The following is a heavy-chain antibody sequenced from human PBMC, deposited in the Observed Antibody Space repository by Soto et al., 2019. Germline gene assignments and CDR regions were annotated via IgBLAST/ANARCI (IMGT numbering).Heavy chain of an antibody. J-gene: IGHJ2*01. V-gene: IGHV4-39*01. Sequence: SETLSLTCTVSGGSISSSSYYWGWIRQPPGKALEWIGSIYYSGSTYYNPSLKSRVTISVDTSKSQFSLKLSSVTAGETAVYYCARHGTRGYSYGGGDFDLWGRGTLVTASS. CDR2: IYYSGST. CDR3: ARHGTRGYSYGGGDFDL. D-gene: IGHD5-18*01. CDR1: GGSISSSSYY.